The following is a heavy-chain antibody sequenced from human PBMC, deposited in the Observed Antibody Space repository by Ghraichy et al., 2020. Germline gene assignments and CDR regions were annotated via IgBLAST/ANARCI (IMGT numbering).Heavy chain of an antibody. CDR2: IRYDEVNK. D-gene: IGHD4-17*01. CDR1: GFTFSDYG. V-gene: IGHV3-30*02. CDR3: AKDRLHLTNYGDYVPIGY. J-gene: IGHJ4*02. Sequence: SCAASGFTFSDYGMHWLRQAPGKGLEWVAFIRYDEVNKYYADSVKGRFTISRDNSKNTLYLQMHSLRAEDTAVYYCAKDRLHLTNYGDYVPIGYWGQGTLVTVSS.